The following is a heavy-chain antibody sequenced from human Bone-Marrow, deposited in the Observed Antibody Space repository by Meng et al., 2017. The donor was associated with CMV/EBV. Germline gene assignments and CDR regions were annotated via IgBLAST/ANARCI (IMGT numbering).Heavy chain of an antibody. CDR1: GFTFSSYS. Sequence: GESLKISCAASGFTFSSYSMNWVRQAPGKGLEWVSSISSSSYIYYADSVKGRFTISRDNAKNSLYLQMNSLRAEDTAVYYCARIAVAGNIDDYWGQGTLVTVSS. V-gene: IGHV3-21*01. CDR2: ISSSSYI. D-gene: IGHD6-19*01. J-gene: IGHJ4*02. CDR3: ARIAVAGNIDDY.